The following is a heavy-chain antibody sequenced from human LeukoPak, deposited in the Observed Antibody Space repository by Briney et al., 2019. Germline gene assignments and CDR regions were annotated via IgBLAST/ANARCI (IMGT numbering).Heavy chain of an antibody. CDR1: GFTFSFYA. CDR2: ISYDGGNK. D-gene: IGHD5-24*01. Sequence: PGGSLRRSCAVSGFTFSFYAMHCVRQAPGKGLGWAAVISYDGGNKYTADSVKGRFTISRDNSNNPLYLQMNSLRGEDTAVYYCARDPGRDGSTIRHIDFWGQGTLVTVSS. V-gene: IGHV3-30-3*01. J-gene: IGHJ4*02. CDR3: ARDPGRDGSTIRHIDF.